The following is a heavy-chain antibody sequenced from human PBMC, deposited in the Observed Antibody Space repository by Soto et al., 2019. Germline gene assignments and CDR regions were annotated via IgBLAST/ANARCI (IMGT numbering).Heavy chain of an antibody. D-gene: IGHD6-19*01. CDR2: VRSKANSYAT. CDR3: TSLDSSGWF. J-gene: IGHJ4*02. CDR1: GFTISGSA. Sequence: EVQLVESGGGLVQPGGSLKLSCAASGFTISGSAIHWVRQASGKGLEWVGRVRSKANSYATAYTASVKGRFTISRDDSKNTAYLQMNSLKTEDTAVYYCTSLDSSGWFWGQGTLVTVSP. V-gene: IGHV3-73*02.